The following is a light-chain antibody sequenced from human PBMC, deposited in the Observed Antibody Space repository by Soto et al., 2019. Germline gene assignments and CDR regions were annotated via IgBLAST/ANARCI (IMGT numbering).Light chain of an antibody. CDR1: QSISSY. J-gene: IGKJ4*01. CDR2: AAS. CDR3: QQSYSTPPLT. Sequence: DIQMTQSPSSLSASVGERVTITCRASQSISSYLNWYQQKPGKAPKLLIYAASSLQSGVLSRFSGSGSGTDFTLTISSLQPEDFATYYCQQSYSTPPLTFGGGTKVEIK. V-gene: IGKV1-39*01.